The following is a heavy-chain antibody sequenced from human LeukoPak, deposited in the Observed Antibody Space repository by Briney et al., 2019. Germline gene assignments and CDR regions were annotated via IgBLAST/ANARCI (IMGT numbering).Heavy chain of an antibody. Sequence: PGGSLRLSCAASGFTFDDYGMSWVRQAPGKGLEWVSGINWNGGSTGYADSVKGRFTISRDNAKNSLYLQMNSLRAEDTAVYYCAREGYGSGSYYETAFDIWGQGTMVTVSS. V-gene: IGHV3-20*04. D-gene: IGHD3-10*01. CDR3: AREGYGSGSYYETAFDI. CDR1: GFTFDDYG. CDR2: INWNGGST. J-gene: IGHJ3*02.